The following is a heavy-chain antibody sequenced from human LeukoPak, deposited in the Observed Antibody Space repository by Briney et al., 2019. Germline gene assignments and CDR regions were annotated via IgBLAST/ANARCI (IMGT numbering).Heavy chain of an antibody. D-gene: IGHD6-13*01. J-gene: IGHJ4*02. CDR3: ASGRPGSSWYTT. CDR1: GGSISSYY. Sequence: SETLSLTCTVSGGSISSYYWSWIRQPPGKGLEWIGYIYYSGSTNYNPSLKSRVTISVDTSKNQFSLKLSSVTAADTAVYYCASGRPGSSWYTTWGQGTLVTVSS. V-gene: IGHV4-59*01. CDR2: IYYSGST.